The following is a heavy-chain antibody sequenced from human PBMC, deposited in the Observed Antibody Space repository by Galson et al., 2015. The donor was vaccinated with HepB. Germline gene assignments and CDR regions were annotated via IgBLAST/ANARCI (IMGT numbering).Heavy chain of an antibody. D-gene: IGHD6-13*01. CDR3: AREFYLSWQQPGGLYYYGMDV. J-gene: IGHJ6*02. Sequence: SVKVSCKASGGTFSSYAISWVRQAPGQGLEWMGRIIPILGIANYAQKLQGRVTITADKSTSTAYMELSSLRSEDTAVYYCAREFYLSWQQPGGLYYYGMDVWGQGTTVTVPS. V-gene: IGHV1-69*04. CDR2: IIPILGIA. CDR1: GGTFSSYA.